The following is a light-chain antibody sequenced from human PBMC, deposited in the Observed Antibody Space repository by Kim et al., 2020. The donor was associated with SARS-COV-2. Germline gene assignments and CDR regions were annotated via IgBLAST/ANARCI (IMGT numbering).Light chain of an antibody. J-gene: IGKJ2*01. CDR1: QSVSSN. CDR2: GAS. Sequence: VSPGESAALSCRASQSVSSNVAWYQQKPGQAPRLLIYGASTRATGIPARFSGSGSGTEFTLTISSLQSEDFAVYYCQQYNNWPRGTFGQGTKLEI. CDR3: QQYNNWPRGT. V-gene: IGKV3-15*01.